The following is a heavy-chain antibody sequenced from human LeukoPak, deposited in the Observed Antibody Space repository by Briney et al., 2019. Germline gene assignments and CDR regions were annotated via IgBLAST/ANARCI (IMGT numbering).Heavy chain of an antibody. CDR2: ISGSGGST. J-gene: IGHJ4*02. D-gene: IGHD3-10*01. V-gene: IGHV3-23*01. Sequence: GGSLRLSCAASGFTFSSYAMSWVRQAPGRGLEWVSAISGSGGSTYYADSVKGRFTISRDNSKNTLYLQMNSLRAEDTDVYYCAKRTLWFGELFRGQGTLVTVSS. CDR3: AKRTLWFGELF. CDR1: GFTFSSYA.